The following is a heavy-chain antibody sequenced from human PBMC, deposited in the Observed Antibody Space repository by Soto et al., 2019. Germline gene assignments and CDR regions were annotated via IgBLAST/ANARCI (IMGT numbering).Heavy chain of an antibody. CDR1: GGTFSSYA. J-gene: IGHJ5*02. CDR2: IIPIFGTA. CDR3: ARDGCSRSSCYTSNWCDP. D-gene: IGHD2-2*02. V-gene: IGHV1-69*01. Sequence: QVQLVQSGAEVKKPGSSVKVSCKASGGTFSSYAISWVRQSPGQGLEWMGGIIPIFGTANYAQKFQGRVTLTGDESTSTAYMELRSLISEDTAVYYCARDGCSRSSCYTSNWCDPWGQGTLVTVSS.